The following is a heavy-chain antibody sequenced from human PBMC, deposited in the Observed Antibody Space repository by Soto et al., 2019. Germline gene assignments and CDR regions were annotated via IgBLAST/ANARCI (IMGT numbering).Heavy chain of an antibody. D-gene: IGHD2-2*02. CDR2: ISSSSSYI. Sequence: VQLVESGGGLVKPGGSLRLSCAASGFTFSSYSMNWVRQAPGKGLEWVSSISSSSSYIYYADSVKGRFTISRDNAKNSLYLQMNSLRAEDTAVYYCARDKIVVVPAAILGYYYYGMDVWGQGTTVTVSS. V-gene: IGHV3-21*01. CDR3: ARDKIVVVPAAILGYYYYGMDV. CDR1: GFTFSSYS. J-gene: IGHJ6*02.